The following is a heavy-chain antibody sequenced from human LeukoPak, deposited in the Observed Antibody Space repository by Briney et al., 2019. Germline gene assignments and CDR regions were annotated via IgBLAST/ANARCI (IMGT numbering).Heavy chain of an antibody. CDR1: GYTFTSYD. J-gene: IGHJ5*02. CDR2: IIPIFSTA. CDR3: ARGGYSYGSLMYNWFDP. D-gene: IGHD5-18*01. Sequence: GASVKVSCKASGYTFTSYDINWVRQATGQGLEWMGGIIPIFSTANYAQKFQGRVTITADESTSTAYMELGSLRSEDTAVYYCARGGYSYGSLMYNWFDPWGQGTLVTVSS. V-gene: IGHV1-69*13.